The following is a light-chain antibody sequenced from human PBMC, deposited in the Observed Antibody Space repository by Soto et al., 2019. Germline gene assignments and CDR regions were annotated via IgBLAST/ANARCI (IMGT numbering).Light chain of an antibody. CDR2: DAS. V-gene: IGKV3-20*01. CDR1: QSVTSSY. Sequence: EIVLTQSPGTLSLSPGERVTLSCRAGQSVTSSYLAWYQQKPGQAPRLLIYDASSRATGIRDRFSGSGSGTDFTLTISRLELEDFAVYYCQQYGSSLLTFGGGTKVEIK. CDR3: QQYGSSLLT. J-gene: IGKJ4*01.